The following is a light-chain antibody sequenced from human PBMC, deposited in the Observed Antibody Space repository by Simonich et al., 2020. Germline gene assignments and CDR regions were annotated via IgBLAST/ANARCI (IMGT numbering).Light chain of an antibody. CDR3: QQFNSYSLIT. CDR2: SAS. V-gene: IGKV1-27*01. J-gene: IGKJ5*01. CDR1: QGISSY. Sequence: DIQLTQSPSSLSASVGDRVTITCRVSQGISSYLNWYRQKPGKVPKLLIYSASNLQSGVPSRFSGSGSGTDFTLTISSLQPEDFATYYCQQFNSYSLITFGQGTRLEIK.